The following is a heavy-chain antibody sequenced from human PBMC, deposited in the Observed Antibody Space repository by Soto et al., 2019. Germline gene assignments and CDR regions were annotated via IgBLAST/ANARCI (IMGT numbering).Heavy chain of an antibody. CDR3: ARGDYGDYIRGFDY. CDR1: GFTFSSYG. CDR2: IWYDGSNK. Sequence: VQLVESGGGVVQPGRSLRLSCAASGFTFSSYGMQWVRQAPGKGLEWVEVIWYDGSNKYYADSVQGRFTISSDNSKNTLYLQTNSLRAEYTAVYYCARGDYGDYIRGFDYWGQGTLVTVSS. D-gene: IGHD4-17*01. V-gene: IGHV3-33*01. J-gene: IGHJ4*02.